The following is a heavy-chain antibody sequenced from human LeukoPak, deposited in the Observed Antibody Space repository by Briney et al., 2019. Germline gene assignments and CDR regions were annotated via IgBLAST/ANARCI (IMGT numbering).Heavy chain of an antibody. CDR1: GFTITTNW. D-gene: IGHD6-13*01. CDR2: IKSDGSST. V-gene: IGHV3-74*01. J-gene: IGHJ5*02. CDR3: AGDRGAGGLWGTAPAWWLDP. Sequence: GGSLRLSCAAAGFTITTNWMHWVRQAPGKGLVWVSRIKSDGSSTSYADSVGGRFTISRDNAKNTLYLQMNNLRAEDTAIYYCAGDRGAGGLWGTAPAWWLDPWGQGTLVTVSS.